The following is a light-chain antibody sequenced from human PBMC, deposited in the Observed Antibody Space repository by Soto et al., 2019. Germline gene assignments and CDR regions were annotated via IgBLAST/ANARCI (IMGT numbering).Light chain of an antibody. Sequence: QSVLTQPASVSGSPGQSITISCTGTSSDVGGYNYVSWYQQHPGKAPKLMIYEVSNRPSGVSNRFSGSKSGNTASLTISGLQAEDEADYYCSSYTCSSTLLFGGGTKLTVL. V-gene: IGLV2-14*01. J-gene: IGLJ2*01. CDR1: SSDVGGYNY. CDR2: EVS. CDR3: SSYTCSSTLL.